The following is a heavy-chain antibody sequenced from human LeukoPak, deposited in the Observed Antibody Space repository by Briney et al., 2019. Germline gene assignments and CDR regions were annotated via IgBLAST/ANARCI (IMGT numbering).Heavy chain of an antibody. D-gene: IGHD5-18*01. CDR1: GYTFTSYY. CDR2: INPSGGRT. V-gene: IGHV1-46*01. CDR3: ARVNSYGYYYYYGMDV. Sequence: GASVKVSCKASGYTFTSYYIHWVRQALGQGLEWMGVINPSGGRTTYAQKFQGRVTMTRDTSTRTVYMELSSLRSDDTAVYYCARVNSYGYYYYYGMDVWGQGTTVTVSS. J-gene: IGHJ6*02.